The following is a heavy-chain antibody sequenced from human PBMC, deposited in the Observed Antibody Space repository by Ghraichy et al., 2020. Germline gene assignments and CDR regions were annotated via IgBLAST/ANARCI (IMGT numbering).Heavy chain of an antibody. CDR1: GGSFSGYY. Sequence: SETLSLTCAVYGGSFSGYYWSWIRQPPGKGLEWIGEINHSGSTNYNPSLKSRVTISVDTSKNQFSLKLSSVTAADTAVYYCARGGRGPHGPPSAPITMIVVAPRPFDYWGQGTLVTVSS. CDR3: ARGGRGPHGPPSAPITMIVVAPRPFDY. D-gene: IGHD3-22*01. CDR2: INHSGST. J-gene: IGHJ4*02. V-gene: IGHV4-34*01.